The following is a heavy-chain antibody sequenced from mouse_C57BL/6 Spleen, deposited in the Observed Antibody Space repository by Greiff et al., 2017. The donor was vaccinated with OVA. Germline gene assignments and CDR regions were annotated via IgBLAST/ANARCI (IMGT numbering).Heavy chain of an antibody. Sequence: VQLQQSGAELAKPGASVKLSCKASGYTFTNYRMHWVKQRPGQGLEWIGYINPNSGYTKYNQKFKDKATLTADKSSSTAYMQLSSLTYEDSAVYYCARGESCYFDYWGQGTTLTVSS. CDR1: GYTFTNYR. V-gene: IGHV1-7*01. CDR3: ARGESCYFDY. CDR2: INPNSGYT. J-gene: IGHJ2*01.